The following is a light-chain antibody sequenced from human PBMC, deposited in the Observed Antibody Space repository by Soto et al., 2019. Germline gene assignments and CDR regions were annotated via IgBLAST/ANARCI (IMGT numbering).Light chain of an antibody. CDR1: QSVRSER. CDR2: DAS. V-gene: IGKV3-20*01. J-gene: IGKJ5*01. Sequence: EIVLTQSPDTPSLSQGERATLSCRASQSVRSERLARYQQKRGQAPTLLIFDASSRASGTPERFSGSGSGTDFTLTISRLEPEDFAVYYCQEYDGAPPITFGLVTLLEIK. CDR3: QEYDGAPPIT.